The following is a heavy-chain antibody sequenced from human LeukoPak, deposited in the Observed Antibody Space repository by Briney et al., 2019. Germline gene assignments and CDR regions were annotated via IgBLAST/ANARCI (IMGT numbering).Heavy chain of an antibody. J-gene: IGHJ4*02. V-gene: IGHV1-69*05. CDR2: IIPIFGTA. CDR3: ARGWYDQLLDY. D-gene: IGHD2-2*01. Sequence: SVKVSCKASGGTFSSYAISWVRQAPGQGLEWMGGIIPIFGTANYAQKLQGRVTMTTDTSTSTAYMELRSLRSDDTAVYYCARGWYDQLLDYWGQGTLVTVSS. CDR1: GGTFSSYA.